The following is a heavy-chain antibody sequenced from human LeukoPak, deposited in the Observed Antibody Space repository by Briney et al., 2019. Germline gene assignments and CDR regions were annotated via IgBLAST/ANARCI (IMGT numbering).Heavy chain of an antibody. D-gene: IGHD6-19*01. V-gene: IGHV1-69*01. CDR3: SRRGVAGSPDY. CDR1: GGSFNSYA. CDR2: IIPVFGTA. J-gene: IGHJ4*02. Sequence: SVQVSCKASGGSFNSYAITWVGRAPGQGLEGFGGIIPVFGTADYAQKFQRRDTITADESTSTGYMELSSLRSEDTAVYHCSRRGVAGSPDYSGQGTLVTGSS.